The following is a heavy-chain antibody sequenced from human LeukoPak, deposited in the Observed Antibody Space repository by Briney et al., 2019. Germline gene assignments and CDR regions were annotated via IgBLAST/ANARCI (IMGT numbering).Heavy chain of an antibody. CDR1: GFTFGSYG. D-gene: IGHD2-15*01. V-gene: IGHV3-23*01. J-gene: IGHJ5*02. Sequence: PGGSLRLFCAASGFTFGSYGMSWVRQAPGKGLEWVSAISGSGGSTYYADSVKGRFTISRDNSKNTLYLQMNSLRAEDTAVYYCATDALSTCSGGSCSFSWFDPWGQGTLVTVSS. CDR2: ISGSGGST. CDR3: ATDALSTCSGGSCSFSWFDP.